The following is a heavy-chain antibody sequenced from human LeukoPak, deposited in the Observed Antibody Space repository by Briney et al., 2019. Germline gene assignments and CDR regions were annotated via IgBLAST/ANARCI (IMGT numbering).Heavy chain of an antibody. CDR3: VRIDYGDYVNDYYYYMDV. CDR1: GASLSTGDYY. Sequence: SETLSLTCLVSGASLSTGDYYWTWIRQHPGKGLEWLGYTAKTGSPYYKPSLRRRVTISIDTSKNHFSLNLTSVTAADTAIYYCVRIDYGDYVNDYYYYMDVWGKGTMVTVSS. D-gene: IGHD4-17*01. J-gene: IGHJ6*03. CDR2: TAKTGSP. V-gene: IGHV4-31*03.